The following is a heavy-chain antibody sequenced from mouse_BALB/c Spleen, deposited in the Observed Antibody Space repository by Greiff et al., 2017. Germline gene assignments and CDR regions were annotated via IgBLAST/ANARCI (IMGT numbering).Heavy chain of an antibody. CDR1: GFTFSDYY. D-gene: IGHD1-1*01. CDR3: ARRVYYYGSSYLSYWYFDV. V-gene: IGHV5-4*02. Sequence: EVQGVESGGGLVKPGGSLKLSCAASGFTFSDYYMYWVRQTPEKRLEWVATISDGGSYTYYPDSVKGRFTISRDNAKNNLYLQMSSLKSEDTAMYYCARRVYYYGSSYLSYWYFDVWGAGTTVTVSS. J-gene: IGHJ1*01. CDR2: ISDGGSYT.